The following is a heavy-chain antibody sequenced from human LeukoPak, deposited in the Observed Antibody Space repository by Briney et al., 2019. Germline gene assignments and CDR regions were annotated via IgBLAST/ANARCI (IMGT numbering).Heavy chain of an antibody. D-gene: IGHD5-12*01. CDR2: ISGSGGTT. V-gene: IGHV3-23*01. J-gene: IGHJ4*02. Sequence: GRSLRLSCATSGFTFSNYAVSWVRLAAGKGLEWVSSISGSGGTTYYADSVKGRFTISRDNSKNTLYLQMNSLRAEDTAVYYCAKDPYRASSGLVDYWGQGTLVTVSS. CDR3: AKDPYRASSGLVDY. CDR1: GFTFSNYA.